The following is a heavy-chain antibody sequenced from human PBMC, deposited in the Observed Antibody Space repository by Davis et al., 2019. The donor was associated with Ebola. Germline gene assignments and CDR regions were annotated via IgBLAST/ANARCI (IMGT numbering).Heavy chain of an antibody. CDR3: ASRQWLGVIDY. D-gene: IGHD6-19*01. CDR1: GGSISSSSYY. CDR2: IYYSGST. V-gene: IGHV4-61*05. J-gene: IGHJ4*02. Sequence: MPSETLSLTCTVSGGSISSSSYYWSWIRQPPGKGLEWIGYIYYSGSTYYNPSLKSRVTISVDTSKNQFSLKLSSVTAADTAVYYCASRQWLGVIDYWGQGTLVTVSS.